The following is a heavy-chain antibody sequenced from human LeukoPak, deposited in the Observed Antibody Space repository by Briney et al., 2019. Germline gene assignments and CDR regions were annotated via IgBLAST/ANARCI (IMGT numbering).Heavy chain of an antibody. CDR1: GASMTTYY. CDR2: IYSSGST. V-gene: IGHV4-59*01. CDR3: ARLPAARLISGAFDI. D-gene: IGHD1-20*01. J-gene: IGHJ3*02. Sequence: SETLSLTCTVSGASMTTYYWSWIRQPPGKGLEWVAYIYSSGSTDYNPSLKSRLTISIDTSKKQFSLKMSSVTAADTALYYCARLPAARLISGAFDIWGQGTMVTVSS.